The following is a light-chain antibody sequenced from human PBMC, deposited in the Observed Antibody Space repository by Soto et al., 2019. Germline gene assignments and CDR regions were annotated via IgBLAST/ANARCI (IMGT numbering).Light chain of an antibody. CDR2: EVS. Sequence: QSVLTQPRSVSGSPGQSVTISCTGTSSDVGGYNFVSWYQQHPGKAPKLMIYEVSKRPSGVPDRFSSSKSGNTASLTISGLQAEDEADYYCCSYAGSYTWVFGGGTKLTVL. J-gene: IGLJ3*02. CDR3: CSYAGSYTWV. CDR1: SSDVGGYNF. V-gene: IGLV2-11*01.